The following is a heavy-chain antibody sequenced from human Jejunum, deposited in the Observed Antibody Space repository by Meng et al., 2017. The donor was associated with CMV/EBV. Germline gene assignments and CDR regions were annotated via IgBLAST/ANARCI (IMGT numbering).Heavy chain of an antibody. V-gene: IGHV3-7*01. D-gene: IGHD4-17*01. CDR3: AKRGYGDYYYYGMDV. Sequence: MNGARRAPGKGLEWVANIKQDGSGKYYVDSVKSRFTISRDNAKNSLYLQMNSLRAEDTAVYYCAKRGYGDYYYYGMDVWGQGTTVTVSS. CDR2: IKQDGSGK. J-gene: IGHJ6*02.